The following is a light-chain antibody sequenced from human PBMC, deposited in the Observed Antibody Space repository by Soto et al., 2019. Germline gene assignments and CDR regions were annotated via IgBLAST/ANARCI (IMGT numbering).Light chain of an antibody. V-gene: IGKV3-20*01. Sequence: EVVLTQSPGTLSLSPGERATLFCRTSQSVVNYQLAWYRQKPGQAPRLLIYNTFHRATGIPDRFSGTGSETDFTLTISGLEPEDFAVYHCQQYGALPPTFGQGTKVDIK. J-gene: IGKJ1*01. CDR3: QQYGALPPT. CDR1: QSVVNYQ. CDR2: NTF.